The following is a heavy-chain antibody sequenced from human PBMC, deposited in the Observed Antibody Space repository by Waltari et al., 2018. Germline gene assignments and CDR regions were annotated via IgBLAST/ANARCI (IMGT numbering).Heavy chain of an antibody. CDR2: IDPEDGET. Sequence: EVQLVQSGDEVKKPGATVKIYCKVSGYTFTDYYMHWVQQAPGKGLEWMGLIDPEDGETIYAEKFQCRVTITADTSTDTAYMELSSLRSEDTAVYYCAYRGPAASDYWGQGTLVTVSS. J-gene: IGHJ4*02. CDR1: GYTFTDYY. D-gene: IGHD2-2*01. V-gene: IGHV1-69-2*01. CDR3: AYRGPAASDY.